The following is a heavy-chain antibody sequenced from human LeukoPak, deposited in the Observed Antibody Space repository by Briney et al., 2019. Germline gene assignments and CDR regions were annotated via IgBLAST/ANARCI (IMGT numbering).Heavy chain of an antibody. CDR2: IKQDGSEK. CDR1: GFTFSSYW. D-gene: IGHD3-10*01. J-gene: IGHJ4*02. Sequence: GGSLRLSCAASGFTFSSYWMSWVRQAPGKGLEWVANIKQDGSEKYYVDSVKGRFTISRDNAKNSLYLQMNSLRAEDTAVYYCARDYTYYHGSGSYYPDYWGQGTLVTVSS. V-gene: IGHV3-7*01. CDR3: ARDYTYYHGSGSYYPDY.